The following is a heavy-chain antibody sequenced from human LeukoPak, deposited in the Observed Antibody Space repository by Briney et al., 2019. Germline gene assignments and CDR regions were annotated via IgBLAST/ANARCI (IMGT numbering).Heavy chain of an antibody. CDR2: INPNSGGT. J-gene: IGHJ4*02. CDR3: ARDRGYYDSSGYLTY. Sequence: GASVKVSCKASGYTFTGHYMHWVRQAPGQGLEWMGWINPNSGGTNYAQKFQGRVTMTRDTSISTAYMELSRLRSDDTAVYYCARDRGYYDSSGYLTYWGQGTLVTVSS. CDR1: GYTFTGHY. D-gene: IGHD3-22*01. V-gene: IGHV1-2*02.